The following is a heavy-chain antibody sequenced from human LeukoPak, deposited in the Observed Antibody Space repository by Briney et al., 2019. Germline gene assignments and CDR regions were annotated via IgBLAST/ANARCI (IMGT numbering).Heavy chain of an antibody. CDR2: ITAYNGNT. J-gene: IGHJ6*03. D-gene: IGHD3-10*01. V-gene: IGHV1-18*01. CDR1: GYTFTSYG. CDR3: ARGSGSYSPYYYYYYMDV. Sequence: ASVKVSCKASGYTFTSYGISWVRQAPGQGLEWMGWITAYNGNTNYAQKLQGRVTMTTDTSTSTAYMELRSLRSDDTAVYYCARGSGSYSPYYYYYYMDVWGKGTTVTVSS.